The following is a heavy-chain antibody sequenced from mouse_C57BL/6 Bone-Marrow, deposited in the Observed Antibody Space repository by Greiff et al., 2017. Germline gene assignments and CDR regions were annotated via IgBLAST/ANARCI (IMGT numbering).Heavy chain of an antibody. CDR2: LYPGSGSN. V-gene: IGHV1-55*01. CDR1: GYTFTSYW. CDR3: ARPYYSNYWYVDV. D-gene: IGHD2-5*01. Sequence: QVQLQQSGAELVKPGASVKMSCKASGYTFTSYWITWVKPRPGQGLEWIGDLYPGSGSNNYNEKFKSKATLTVDTSSSTAYMQLSSLTSEDSAVYYCARPYYSNYWYVDVWGTGTTVTVSS. J-gene: IGHJ1*03.